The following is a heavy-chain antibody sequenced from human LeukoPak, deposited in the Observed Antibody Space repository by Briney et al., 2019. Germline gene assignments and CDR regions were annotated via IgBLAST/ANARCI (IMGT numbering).Heavy chain of an antibody. D-gene: IGHD3-16*02. V-gene: IGHV1-18*01. Sequence: ASVKVSCKASGYTFTSYGISWVRQAPGQGLEWMGWISAYNGNTNYAQKLQGRVTMTTDTSTSTAYMELRSLRSDDTAVYYCARGMITFGGVIVSNWFDPWGQGTLVTVS. CDR2: ISAYNGNT. CDR1: GYTFTSYG. CDR3: ARGMITFGGVIVSNWFDP. J-gene: IGHJ5*02.